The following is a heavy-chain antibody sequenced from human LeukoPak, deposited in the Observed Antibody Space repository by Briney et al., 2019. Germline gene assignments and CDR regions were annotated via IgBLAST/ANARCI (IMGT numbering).Heavy chain of an antibody. D-gene: IGHD3-16*02. J-gene: IGHJ4*02. Sequence: ASVKVSCKASGYTFTGYYMHWVRQAPGQGLEWMGWINPNSGGTNYAQKFQGRVTMTRDTSISTAYMELSRLRSDDTAVHYCARGPYDYVWGSYRAHFDYWGQGTLVTVSS. CDR2: INPNSGGT. CDR3: ARGPYDYVWGSYRAHFDY. CDR1: GYTFTGYY. V-gene: IGHV1-2*02.